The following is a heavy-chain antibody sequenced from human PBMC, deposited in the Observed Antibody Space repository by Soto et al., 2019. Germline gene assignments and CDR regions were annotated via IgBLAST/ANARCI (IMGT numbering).Heavy chain of an antibody. CDR3: ARGGLELPYYYYYGMEV. CDR2: TYYRSKWYN. J-gene: IGHJ6*02. D-gene: IGHD1-7*01. Sequence: PSQTLSLTCAITGYSVSSNSAALNWISQSPSRGLEWLGRTYYRSKWYNDYAISVKRRITINPDTSKNQFSLQLNSVTPEDTAVYYCARGGLELPYYYYYGMEVSGQGTTVTVSS. V-gene: IGHV6-1*01. CDR1: GYSVSSNSAA.